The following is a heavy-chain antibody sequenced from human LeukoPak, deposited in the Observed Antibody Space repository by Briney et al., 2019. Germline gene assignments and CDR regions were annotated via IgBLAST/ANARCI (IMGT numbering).Heavy chain of an antibody. CDR2: INHSGST. V-gene: IGHV4-34*01. D-gene: IGHD3-22*01. Sequence: PSETLSLTCAVYGGSFIGYYWGWIRQPPGKGLEWIGEINHSGSTNYNPSLKSRVTISVDASKNQFSLKLSSVTAADTAVYYCARGPETHYYDSSGLIEYWGQGTLVTVSS. CDR3: ARGPETHYYDSSGLIEY. J-gene: IGHJ4*02. CDR1: GGSFIGYY.